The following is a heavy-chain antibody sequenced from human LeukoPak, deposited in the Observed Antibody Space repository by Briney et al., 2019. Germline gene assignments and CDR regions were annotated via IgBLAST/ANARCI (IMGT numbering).Heavy chain of an antibody. J-gene: IGHJ3*02. CDR2: IYPGDSDT. D-gene: IGHD1-26*01. CDR1: GYSFISYW. Sequence: GESLKISCKGSGYSFISYWIGWVRQTPGKGLEWMGNIYPGDSDTRYSPSFQGQVTISADKSITTAYLQWSSLKASDTAMYYCARHRYPRGSYYAFDIWGQGTMVTVSS. V-gene: IGHV5-51*01. CDR3: ARHRYPRGSYYAFDI.